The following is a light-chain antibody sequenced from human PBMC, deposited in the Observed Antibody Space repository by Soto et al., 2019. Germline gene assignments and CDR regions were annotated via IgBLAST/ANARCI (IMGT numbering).Light chain of an antibody. Sequence: DIQMTQSPSTVPASVGDRVTLTCRASQSVFRWVAWYQQKPGKAPKLLIYKTSTLESGVPSRFSGSGSGTEFTLTITSLQPDDFATYYCQQSLAFGQGTKVEI. CDR1: QSVFRW. CDR2: KTS. CDR3: QQSLA. V-gene: IGKV1-5*03. J-gene: IGKJ1*01.